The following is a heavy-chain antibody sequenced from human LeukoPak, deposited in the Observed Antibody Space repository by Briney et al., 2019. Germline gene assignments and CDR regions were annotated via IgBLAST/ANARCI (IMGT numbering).Heavy chain of an antibody. J-gene: IGHJ3*02. Sequence: ASVKVSCKASGYTFTGYYMHWVRQAPGQGLEWMGWINPNSGGTNYAQKFQGRVTMTRDTSKNQFSLKLSSVTAADTAVYYCARRGLGDAFDIWGQGTMVTVSS. V-gene: IGHV1-2*02. CDR2: INPNSGGT. CDR3: ARRGLGDAFDI. D-gene: IGHD2-15*01. CDR1: GYTFTGYY.